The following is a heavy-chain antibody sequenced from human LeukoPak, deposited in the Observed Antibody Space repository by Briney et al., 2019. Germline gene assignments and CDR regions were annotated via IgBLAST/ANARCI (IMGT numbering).Heavy chain of an antibody. CDR3: AREYYDYVWGSYRSEYFDY. CDR2: ISGSGDNT. V-gene: IGHV3-23*01. D-gene: IGHD3-16*02. Sequence: GGSLRLSCAASGFTFSSYAMSWVRQAPGKGLEWVSGISGSGDNTYYADSVKGRFTISRDNSKNTLYLQMNSLRAEDTAVYYCAREYYDYVWGSYRSEYFDYWGQGTLVTVSS. J-gene: IGHJ4*02. CDR1: GFTFSSYA.